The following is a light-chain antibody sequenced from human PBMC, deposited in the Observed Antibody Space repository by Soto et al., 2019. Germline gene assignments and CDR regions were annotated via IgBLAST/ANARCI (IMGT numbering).Light chain of an antibody. V-gene: IGKV3-20*01. Sequence: EIVLTQSPGTLSLSPGEIATLSCRASQSVSSSYLAWYQQKPGQAPRLLIYGASSRATGIPARFSGSGSGTEFTLTISSLQPEDFATYYCQQSYSTPRTFGQGTKVDIK. CDR1: QSVSSSY. CDR2: GAS. CDR3: QQSYSTPRT. J-gene: IGKJ1*01.